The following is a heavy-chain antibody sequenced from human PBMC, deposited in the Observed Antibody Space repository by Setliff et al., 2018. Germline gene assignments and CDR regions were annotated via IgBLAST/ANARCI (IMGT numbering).Heavy chain of an antibody. D-gene: IGHD3-10*01. CDR3: AHRGGYGADSLYYFDV. CDR2: IYWDDDK. CDR1: GFSLSTSGVG. Sequence: GPTLVNPTQTLTLTCTFSGFSLSTSGVGVGWIRQPPGKALEWLALIYWDDDKRYSPFLKNRLTITQDTSKNQVVLTLTNMDPVDTATYYCAHRGGYGADSLYYFDVWGQGTLVTVSS. V-gene: IGHV2-5*02. J-gene: IGHJ4*02.